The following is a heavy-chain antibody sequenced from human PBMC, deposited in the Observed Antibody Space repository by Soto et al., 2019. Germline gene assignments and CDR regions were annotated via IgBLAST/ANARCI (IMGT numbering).Heavy chain of an antibody. D-gene: IGHD6-19*01. CDR1: GGPLNGFY. CDR3: TRLRWLQPPTRPDYYYYGMDV. V-gene: IGHV4-34*01. J-gene: IGHJ6*02. Sequence: PSETLSLTCGVFGGPLNGFYWSWIRQPPGKGREWIGEINPGGSTHYNPSLRSRLTLPADTSRNQFSLRLSSVPAADTAVYYCTRLRWLQPPTRPDYYYYGMDVWGPGTTVTVSS. CDR2: INPGGST.